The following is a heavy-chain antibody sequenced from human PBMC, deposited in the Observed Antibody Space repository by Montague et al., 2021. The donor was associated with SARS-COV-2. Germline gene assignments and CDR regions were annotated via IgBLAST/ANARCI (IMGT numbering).Heavy chain of an antibody. J-gene: IGHJ4*02. Sequence: SETLSLTCTVSGASVSSRSYYWGWIRQPPGKGLEWIGFKYYSGSTYYNPTLKSRVTISVDTSKNQFSLKLSSVTAADTAVYYCATPPSSITIFGVVQGYYFDDWGQGILVIVSS. D-gene: IGHD3-3*01. V-gene: IGHV4-39*01. CDR1: GASVSSRSYY. CDR2: KYYSGST. CDR3: ATPPSSITIFGVVQGYYFDD.